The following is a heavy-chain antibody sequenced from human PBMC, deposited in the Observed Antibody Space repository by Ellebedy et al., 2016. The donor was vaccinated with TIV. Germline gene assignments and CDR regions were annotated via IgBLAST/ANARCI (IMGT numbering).Heavy chain of an antibody. Sequence: AASVKVSCKASGYTFTGYYLHWVRQAPGKGLKWMGWINCNNGGTKYAQKFQDWVTMTRDTSISTAYMELNRLKSDDTAVYYCARAPSVVFGSGSYRFAPWGQGTLVTVSS. D-gene: IGHD3-10*01. CDR2: INCNNGGT. J-gene: IGHJ5*02. CDR3: ARAPSVVFGSGSYRFAP. V-gene: IGHV1-2*04. CDR1: GYTFTGYY.